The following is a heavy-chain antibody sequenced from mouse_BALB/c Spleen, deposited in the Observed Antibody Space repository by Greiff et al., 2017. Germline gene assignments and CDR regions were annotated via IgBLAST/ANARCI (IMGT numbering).Heavy chain of an antibody. CDR3: AREDGSSYYWYFDV. CDR2: INPYNDGT. Sequence: VQLQQSGPELVKPGASVKMSCKASGYTFTSYVMHWVKQKPGQGLEWIGYINPYNDGTKYNEKFKGKATLTSDKSSSTAYMELSSLTSEDSAVYYCAREDGSSYYWYFDVWGAGTTVTVSS. V-gene: IGHV1-14*01. J-gene: IGHJ1*01. D-gene: IGHD1-1*01. CDR1: GYTFTSYV.